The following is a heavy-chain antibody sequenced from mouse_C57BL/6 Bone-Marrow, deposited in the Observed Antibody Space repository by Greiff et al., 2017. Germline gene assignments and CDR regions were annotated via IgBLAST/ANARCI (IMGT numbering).Heavy chain of an antibody. Sequence: QVQLQQSGAELVRSWTSVKVSCKASGYAFTNSWMEGVKQRPGPGLEWIGVINPGCGGTKYNEKFKGKATPTADKSSSTAVMLLSTLTSEYSAVYFCARWRLTGVSHYYAMDYWGQGTSGTVSS. D-gene: IGHD4-1*01. CDR1: GYAFTNSW. J-gene: IGHJ4*01. CDR3: ARWRLTGVSHYYAMDY. CDR2: INPGCGGT. V-gene: IGHV1-54*01.